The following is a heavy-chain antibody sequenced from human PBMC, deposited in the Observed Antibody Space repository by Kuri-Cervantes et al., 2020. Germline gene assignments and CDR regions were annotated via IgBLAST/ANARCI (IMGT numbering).Heavy chain of an antibody. D-gene: IGHD3-10*01. CDR3: ARARRTDYKVRGHYYYYMDV. CDR2: IIPIFGTA. CDR1: GGTFSSYA. V-gene: IGHV1-69*13. Sequence: SVKVSCKASGGTFSSYAISWVRQAPGQGLEWMVGIIPIFGTANYAQKFQGRVTITADESTSTAYMELSSLRSEDTAVYYCARARRTDYKVRGHYYYYMDVWGKGTTVTVSS. J-gene: IGHJ6*03.